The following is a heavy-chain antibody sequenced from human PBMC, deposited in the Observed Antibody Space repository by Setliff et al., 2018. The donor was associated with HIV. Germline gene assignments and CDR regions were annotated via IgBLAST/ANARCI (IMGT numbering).Heavy chain of an antibody. CDR3: ARPRRVRSRAWYWFDI. CDR2: IYQSGSI. V-gene: IGHV4-34*01. J-gene: IGHJ5*02. D-gene: IGHD6-19*01. Sequence: SETLSLTCAVYGGSFSGYYWTWIRQPPGKGPQWIGSIYQSGSIYYNPSLQSRVTISVDSSKNQFSLNLFSVTAADTAVYYCARPRRVRSRAWYWFDIWGQGTLVTVSS. CDR1: GGSFSGYY.